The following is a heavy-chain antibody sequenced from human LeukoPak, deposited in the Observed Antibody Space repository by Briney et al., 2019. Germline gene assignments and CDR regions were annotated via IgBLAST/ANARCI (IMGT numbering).Heavy chain of an antibody. CDR2: ISYDGSNK. CDR1: GFTFSSYG. Sequence: PGRSLRLSCAVSGFTFSSYGMHWVRQAPGKGLEWVAVISYDGSNKYYADSVKGRFTISRDNSKNTLYLQMNSLRAEDTAVYYCAKAARIAVAGNGYFDLWGRGTLVTVSS. V-gene: IGHV3-30*18. D-gene: IGHD6-19*01. J-gene: IGHJ2*01. CDR3: AKAARIAVAGNGYFDL.